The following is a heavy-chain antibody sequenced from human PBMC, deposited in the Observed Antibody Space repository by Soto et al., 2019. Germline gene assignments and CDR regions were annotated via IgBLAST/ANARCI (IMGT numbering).Heavy chain of an antibody. V-gene: IGHV3-23*01. D-gene: IGHD4-17*01. CDR1: GFTFSSYA. Sequence: GGSLRLSCAASGFTFSSYAMSWVRQAPGKGLEWVSAISGSGGSTYYADSVKGRFTISRDNSKNTLYLQMNSLRAEDTAVYYCAIYGDFVPDAFDIWGQGTMVTVSS. CDR3: AIYGDFVPDAFDI. J-gene: IGHJ3*02. CDR2: ISGSGGST.